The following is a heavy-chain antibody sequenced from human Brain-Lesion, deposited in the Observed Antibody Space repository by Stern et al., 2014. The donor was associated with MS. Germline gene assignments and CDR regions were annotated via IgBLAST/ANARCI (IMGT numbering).Heavy chain of an antibody. J-gene: IGHJ4*02. CDR2: INPNSGGT. Sequence: AQLVQSGAEVKKPGASVRVSCEASGNSFTHFYIHGVRQAPGQGLEWMGWINPNSGGTKFAQKFQGWVTITRDTSMTTAYMEVTSLTSDDTAVYYCARGGRYYADYWGQGTLVTVSS. CDR1: GNSFTHFY. D-gene: IGHD2-2*01. V-gene: IGHV1-2*04. CDR3: ARGGRYYADY.